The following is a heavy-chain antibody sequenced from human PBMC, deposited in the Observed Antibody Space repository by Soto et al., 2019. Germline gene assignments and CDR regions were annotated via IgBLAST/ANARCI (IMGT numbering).Heavy chain of an antibody. CDR3: TSEKGWRQSPLDS. J-gene: IGHJ5*01. CDR2: IKSKSSGGTT. D-gene: IGHD4-4*01. CDR1: GFIFRKAW. V-gene: IGHV3-15*01. Sequence: LVESGGGLVKTGGSIRLSWAASGFIFRKAWRSWVRQAPGKGREWVGRIKSKSSGGTTDYAAPVEGRVAITRDDSKSILYLQMTSLTIEDTAVYFCTSEKGWRQSPLDSWGQGALVTVSS.